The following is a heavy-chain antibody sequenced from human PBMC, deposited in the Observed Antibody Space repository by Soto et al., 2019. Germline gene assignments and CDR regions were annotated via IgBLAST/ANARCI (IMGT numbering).Heavy chain of an antibody. Sequence: GSLRLSCAASGFTFSSYWMSWVRQAPGKGLEWVANIKQDGSEKYYVDSVKGRFTISRDNAKNSLYLQMNSLRAEETAVYYCARDPLTPQLLWFGELWWVDYWGQGTLVTVSS. CDR2: IKQDGSEK. V-gene: IGHV3-7*01. CDR3: ARDPLTPQLLWFGELWWVDY. D-gene: IGHD3-10*01. CDR1: GFTFSSYW. J-gene: IGHJ4*02.